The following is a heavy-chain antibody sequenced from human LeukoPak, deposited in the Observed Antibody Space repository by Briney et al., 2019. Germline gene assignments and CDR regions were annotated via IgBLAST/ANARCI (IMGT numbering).Heavy chain of an antibody. CDR2: INSSDGTT. CDR3: AKALSYEESSGLIDY. CDR1: GFTFSSYA. V-gene: IGHV3-23*01. Sequence: GGSLSFSCAASGFTFSSYARNWLRQAPGKGLEGFSSINSSDGTTYYAHPGRVRFTTSRDNSKNTLYLQMNLRAEDTAVYYCAKALSYEESSGLIDYWGQGSLVTVSS. J-gene: IGHJ4*02. D-gene: IGHD3-16*01.